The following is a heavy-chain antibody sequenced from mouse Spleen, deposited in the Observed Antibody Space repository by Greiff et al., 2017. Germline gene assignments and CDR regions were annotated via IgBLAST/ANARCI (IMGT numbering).Heavy chain of an antibody. J-gene: IGHJ3*01. Sequence: EVKVEESGGGLVQSGGSMKLSCAASGFTFSDAWMDWVRQSPEKGLEWVAEIRNKANHHATFYEESVKGRFTISRDDSKSSVYLQMNSLRAEDTGIYYCTHEFMGFVHWGQGALVTVSA. CDR2: IRNKANHHAT. V-gene: IGHV6-6*01. D-gene: IGHD1-1*01. CDR3: THEFMGFVH. CDR1: GFTFSDAW.